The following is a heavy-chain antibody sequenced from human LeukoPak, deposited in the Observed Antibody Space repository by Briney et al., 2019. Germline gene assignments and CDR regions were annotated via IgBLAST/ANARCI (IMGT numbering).Heavy chain of an antibody. J-gene: IGHJ4*02. CDR3: RGGENGSFGR. CDR2: ISSAGGDK. Sequence: GGSLRLSCKGSGVTFEDYYLSWIRQAPGKGLEWISYISSAGGDKFYADPVKGRFIISRDNAMDSVYMEMNDLTAEDTAFYYWRGGENGSFGRWGQGTLVIVSS. V-gene: IGHV3-11*01. CDR1: GVTFEDYY. D-gene: IGHD3-10*01.